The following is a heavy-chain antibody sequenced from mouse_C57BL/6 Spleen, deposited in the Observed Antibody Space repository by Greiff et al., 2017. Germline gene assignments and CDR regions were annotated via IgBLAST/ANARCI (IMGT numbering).Heavy chain of an antibody. V-gene: IGHV1-59*01. Sequence: VQLQQPGAELVRPGTSVKLSCKASGYTFTSYWMHWVKQRPGQGLEWIGVIDPSDSYTNYNQKFKGKATLTVDTSSSTAYMQLSSLTSEDSAVYYCARYSNYPYYYAMDYWGQGTSVTVSS. D-gene: IGHD2-5*01. J-gene: IGHJ4*01. CDR3: ARYSNYPYYYAMDY. CDR1: GYTFTSYW. CDR2: IDPSDSYT.